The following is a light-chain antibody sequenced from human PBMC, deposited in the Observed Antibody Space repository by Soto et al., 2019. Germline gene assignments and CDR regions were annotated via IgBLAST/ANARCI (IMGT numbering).Light chain of an antibody. CDR2: EVS. V-gene: IGLV2-14*01. CDR3: SSYTTIKTVV. J-gene: IGLJ2*01. Sequence: QSVLTQPASVSGSPGQSITISCTGTSSDIGTYKDVSWFQHHPGKAPKLIIFEVSNRPSGISDRFSGFKSATTAYLTISGVQPEDEADYHCSSYTTIKTVVFGGGTKLTVL. CDR1: SSDIGTYKD.